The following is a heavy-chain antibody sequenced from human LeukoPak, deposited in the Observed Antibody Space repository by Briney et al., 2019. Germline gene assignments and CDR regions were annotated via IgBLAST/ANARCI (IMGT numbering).Heavy chain of an antibody. CDR3: ARDDYCSGGSCPLPFDY. D-gene: IGHD2-15*01. J-gene: IGHJ4*02. Sequence: ASVKVSCKASGYTFTSYGISWVRQAPGQGLEWMGWISAYNVNTNYAQKLQGRVTMTTDTSTSTAYMELRSLRSDDTAVYYCARDDYCSGGSCPLPFDYWGQGTLVTVSS. CDR1: GYTFTSYG. CDR2: ISAYNVNT. V-gene: IGHV1-18*01.